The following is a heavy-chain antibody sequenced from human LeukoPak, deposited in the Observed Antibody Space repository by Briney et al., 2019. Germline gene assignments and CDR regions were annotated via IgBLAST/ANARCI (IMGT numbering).Heavy chain of an antibody. CDR1: GFTFSAYA. D-gene: IGHD6-19*01. J-gene: IGHJ4*02. CDR3: AKPKFAVAGSNFFDY. CDR2: ISGYDGAA. Sequence: GGSLRLSCTASGFTFSAYAMTWVRHAPGKGLEWVSTISGYDGAAYYADSVKGRVTVSRDNSKNTLILQVNLLRAEDTAVYYCAKPKFAVAGSNFFDYWAREPWSPSPQ. V-gene: IGHV3-23*01.